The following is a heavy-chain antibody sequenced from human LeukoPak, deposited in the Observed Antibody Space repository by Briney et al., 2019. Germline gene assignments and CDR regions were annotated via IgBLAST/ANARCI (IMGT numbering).Heavy chain of an antibody. D-gene: IGHD3-3*01. CDR3: ARDALYYDFWSGYEYNWFDP. Sequence: GGSLRLSCAASGFTFSSYWMSWVRQAPGKGLEWVANIKQDGSEKYYVDSVKGRFTISRDNAKNSLYLQMNSLRAEDTAVYYCARDALYYDFWSGYEYNWFDPWGQGTLVTVSS. CDR2: IKQDGSEK. V-gene: IGHV3-7*01. J-gene: IGHJ5*02. CDR1: GFTFSSYW.